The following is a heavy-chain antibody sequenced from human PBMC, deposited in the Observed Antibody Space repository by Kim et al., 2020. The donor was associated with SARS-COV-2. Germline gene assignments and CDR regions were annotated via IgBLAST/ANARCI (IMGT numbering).Heavy chain of an antibody. D-gene: IGHD3-22*01. CDR3: TRVKNYYFGMDV. J-gene: IGHJ6*02. V-gene: IGHV1-8*01. Sequence: GYQQKCQGRVNMTRDTSKNTAYLELSSLKSEDTAVYYCTRVKNYYFGMDVWGPGTTVTVSS.